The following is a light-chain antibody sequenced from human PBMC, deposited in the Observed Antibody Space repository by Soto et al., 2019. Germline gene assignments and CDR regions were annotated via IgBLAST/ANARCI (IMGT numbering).Light chain of an antibody. J-gene: IGKJ3*01. CDR3: LQRRYTPRV. Sequence: ENVLTQSPATLSLSPGEIATLSCRASQSVGTYLVWYQQKPGQAPRLLIYDASKRAIGIPDRFSGRGSGKDFSLALSRLEHGDSAVYFRLQRRYTPRVFGLGT. V-gene: IGKV3-11*01. CDR1: QSVGTY. CDR2: DAS.